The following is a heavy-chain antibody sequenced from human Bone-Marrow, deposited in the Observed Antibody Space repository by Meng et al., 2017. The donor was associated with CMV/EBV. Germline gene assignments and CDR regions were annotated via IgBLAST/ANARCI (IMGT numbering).Heavy chain of an antibody. CDR3: TTLHTFNYYDSSGYYYGPRDY. Sequence: GESLKISCAASGFTFSNAWMSWVRQAPGKGLEWVGRIKSKTDGGTTDYAAPVKGRFTISRDDSKNTLYLQMNSLKTEDTAVYYCTTLHTFNYYDSSGYYYGPRDYCAQGTLVAVSS. V-gene: IGHV3-15*01. D-gene: IGHD3-22*01. CDR2: IKSKTDGGTT. CDR1: GFTFSNAW. J-gene: IGHJ4*02.